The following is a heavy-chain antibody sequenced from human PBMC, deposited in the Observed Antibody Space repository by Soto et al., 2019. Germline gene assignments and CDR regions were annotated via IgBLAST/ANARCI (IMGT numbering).Heavy chain of an antibody. V-gene: IGHV3-30-3*01. D-gene: IGHD5-12*01. Sequence: PGGSLRLSCAASGFTFSSYAMHWVRQAPGKGLEWVAVISYDGSNKYYADSVKGRFTISRDNSKNTLYLQMNSLRAEDTAVYYCARGSVEMATTRVGYFQHWGQGTLVTVS. CDR3: ARGSVEMATTRVGYFQH. CDR2: ISYDGSNK. CDR1: GFTFSSYA. J-gene: IGHJ1*01.